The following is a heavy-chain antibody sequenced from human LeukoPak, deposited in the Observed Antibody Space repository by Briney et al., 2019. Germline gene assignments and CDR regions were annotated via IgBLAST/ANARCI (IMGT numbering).Heavy chain of an antibody. J-gene: IGHJ2*01. CDR2: IYYSGST. Sequence: SESLSLTCTVSGGSISSGGYCWSWIRQHPGKGLEWIGYIYYSGSTYYNPSLKSRVTISVDTSKNQFSLKLSSVTAADTAVYYCARNQPRSGHHWYFDLWGRGTLVTVSS. CDR3: ARNQPRSGHHWYFDL. V-gene: IGHV4-31*03. CDR1: GGSISSGGYC. D-gene: IGHD3-3*01.